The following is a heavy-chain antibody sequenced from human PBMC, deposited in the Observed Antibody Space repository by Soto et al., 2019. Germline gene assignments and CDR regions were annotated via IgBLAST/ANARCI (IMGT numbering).Heavy chain of an antibody. J-gene: IGHJ4*02. V-gene: IGHV1-18*04. CDR1: GYTFTSYG. D-gene: IGHD3-22*01. CDR3: ARDSYYYDSSGFAFGY. CDR2: ISAYNGNT. Sequence: ASVKVSCKASGYTFTSYGISWVRQAPGQGLEWMGWISAYNGNTNNAKKLQGRVTMTTDTSTSTAYMELRSLRSDDTAVYYCARDSYYYDSSGFAFGYWGQGTLVTVSS.